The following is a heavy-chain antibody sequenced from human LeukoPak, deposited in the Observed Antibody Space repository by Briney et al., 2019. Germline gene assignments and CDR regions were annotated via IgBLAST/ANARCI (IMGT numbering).Heavy chain of an antibody. Sequence: GGSLRLSCAASGFTFSSYNMSWVRQAPGKGLEWVSSISRTSSYIYYADSVKGRFTISRDNAQNSRYLQMNSLRVEDTAVYYCARVLETDCSGGSCYSGLDYWGQGTLVTVSS. CDR2: ISRTSSYI. D-gene: IGHD2-15*01. V-gene: IGHV3-21*01. J-gene: IGHJ4*02. CDR1: GFTFSSYN. CDR3: ARVLETDCSGGSCYSGLDY.